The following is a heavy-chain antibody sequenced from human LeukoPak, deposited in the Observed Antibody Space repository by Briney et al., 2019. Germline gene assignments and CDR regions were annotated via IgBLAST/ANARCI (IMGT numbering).Heavy chain of an antibody. CDR2: IYYSGTT. J-gene: IGHJ4*02. V-gene: IGHV4-59*08. D-gene: IGHD3-10*01. CDR3: ARHARGFDY. CDR1: GGSISSYY. Sequence: SETLSLTCTVSGGSISSYYWSWIRQPPGKGLEWIGYIYYSGTTNYNPSLKSRVTISVDTSKNQFSLKLSSVTAADTAVYYCARHARGFDYWGQGTLVTVSS.